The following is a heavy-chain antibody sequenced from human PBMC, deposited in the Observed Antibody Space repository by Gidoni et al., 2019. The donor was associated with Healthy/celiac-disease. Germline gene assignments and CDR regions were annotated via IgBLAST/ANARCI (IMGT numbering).Heavy chain of an antibody. Sequence: EVQLVASGGGLVQPGGSLKLSCAASGFTFSGSAMPWVRQSSGKGLEWVGRIRSKANSYATAYAESVKGRFTISRDDSKNTAYLKMNSLKTEDTAVYYFTTYSGYVEYWGQGTLVTVSS. CDR2: IRSKANSYAT. CDR1: GFTFSGSA. V-gene: IGHV3-73*01. CDR3: TTYSGYVEY. D-gene: IGHD1-26*01. J-gene: IGHJ4*02.